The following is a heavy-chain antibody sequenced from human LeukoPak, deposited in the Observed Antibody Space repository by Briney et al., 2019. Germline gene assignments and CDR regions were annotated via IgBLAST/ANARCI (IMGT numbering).Heavy chain of an antibody. V-gene: IGHV5-51*01. CDR1: GYSFTSYW. D-gene: IGHD2-15*01. CDR2: IYPGDSDT. Sequence: GESLKISCKGSGYSFTSYWIGWVRQMPGKGLEWMGIIYPGDSDTRYSPSFQGQVTISADKSISTAYLQWSSLKASDTAMYYCAGLKAYRRGGSCSKGLNWFDPWVQPALVAVSS. J-gene: IGHJ5*02. CDR3: AGLKAYRRGGSCSKGLNWFDP.